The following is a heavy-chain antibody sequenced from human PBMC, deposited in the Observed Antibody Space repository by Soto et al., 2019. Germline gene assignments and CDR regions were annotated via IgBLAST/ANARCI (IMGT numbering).Heavy chain of an antibody. V-gene: IGHV4-59*06. CDR2: NYYSGIT. D-gene: IGHD6-6*01. CDR1: GGSFISYY. J-gene: IGHJ6*02. Sequence: SETLSLTCTVSGGSFISYYWSWIRQHPGKGLEWIGYNYYSGITYYNPSLKSRVTISLDTSKNQFSLKLSSVTAADTAVYYCARGSSIAGLYYGMDVWGQGTTVTVSS. CDR3: ARGSSIAGLYYGMDV.